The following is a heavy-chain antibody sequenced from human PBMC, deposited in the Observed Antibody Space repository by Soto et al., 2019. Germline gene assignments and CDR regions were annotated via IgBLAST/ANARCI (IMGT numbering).Heavy chain of an antibody. CDR2: INSDGSST. CDR3: ARDPSWAGLFDP. CDR1: GFTFSSYW. J-gene: IGHJ5*02. Sequence: EVQLVESGGGLVQPGGSLRLSCAASGFTFSSYWMHWVRQAPGKGLVWVSRINSDGSSTNYADSVKGRFTISRDNAKNTLYLQMNSLRAEDTAVYYCARDPSWAGLFDPWGQGTLVTVSS. D-gene: IGHD3-10*01. V-gene: IGHV3-74*01.